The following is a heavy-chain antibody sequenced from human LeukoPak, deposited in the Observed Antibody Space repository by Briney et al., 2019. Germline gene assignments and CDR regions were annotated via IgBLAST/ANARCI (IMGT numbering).Heavy chain of an antibody. J-gene: IGHJ4*02. Sequence: GGSLRLSCAASGFPFSTYTMTWVRQAPGKGLEWVSSITSGSSYIYYADSVKGRFTISRDNAKNSLYLQMNSLRAEDTAAYYCGRQMGYYYDSSIGGIDYWGQGTLVTVSS. CDR1: GFPFSTYT. CDR3: GRQMGYYYDSSIGGIDY. V-gene: IGHV3-21*01. D-gene: IGHD3-22*01. CDR2: ITSGSSYI.